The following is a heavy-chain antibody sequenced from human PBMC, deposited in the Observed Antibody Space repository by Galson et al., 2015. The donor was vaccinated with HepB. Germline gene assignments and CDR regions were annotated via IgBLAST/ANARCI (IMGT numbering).Heavy chain of an antibody. D-gene: IGHD6-19*01. J-gene: IGHJ3*02. Sequence: SLRLSCAASGFSLSRYSMNWVRQAPGKGLEWVSSISTSSLYIYYADSLKGRFTISRDNARRSMYMQMNNLRAEDTAVYYCVRGLENVAGSKNALDIWGQGTTVIVSS. CDR1: GFSLSRYS. V-gene: IGHV3-21*01. CDR2: ISTSSLYI. CDR3: VRGLENVAGSKNALDI.